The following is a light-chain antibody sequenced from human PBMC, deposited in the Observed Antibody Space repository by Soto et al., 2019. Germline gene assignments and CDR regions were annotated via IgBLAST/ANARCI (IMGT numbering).Light chain of an antibody. CDR2: GVS. V-gene: IGKV3-20*01. Sequence: EIVLTQSPGTLSLSPGERATLSCRASQSVSSDYLAWYQQKPGQSPRLLVYGVSSSATGIPDRFSGSGSGTDFTLTISRLEPEDLAVYYCQQYGSSPMTFGKGTKVEIQ. CDR1: QSVSSDY. J-gene: IGKJ1*01. CDR3: QQYGSSPMT.